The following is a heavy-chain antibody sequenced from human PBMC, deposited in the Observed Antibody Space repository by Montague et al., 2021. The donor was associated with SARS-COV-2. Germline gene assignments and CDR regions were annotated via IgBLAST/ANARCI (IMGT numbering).Heavy chain of an antibody. Sequence: SETLSLTRTVSAGSLSSRSNYWGWIRQPPRMGLQWIGSVDSAGSTYYSPSLKSRVTISLDTSKNQFSLKLSSVTAADTAVYYCARDEYNRYWYKYWGQGALVTVSS. CDR2: VDSAGST. V-gene: IGHV4-39*07. CDR1: AGSLSSRSNY. D-gene: IGHD2-8*02. J-gene: IGHJ4*02. CDR3: ARDEYNRYWYKY.